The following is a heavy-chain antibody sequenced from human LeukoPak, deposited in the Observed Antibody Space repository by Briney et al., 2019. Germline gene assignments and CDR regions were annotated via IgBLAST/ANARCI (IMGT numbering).Heavy chain of an antibody. D-gene: IGHD4-23*01. CDR1: GFTFSSYW. Sequence: SGGSLRLSCAASGFTFSSYWMHWVRQPPGKGLVWVSHIDSDGGTTNYAHSVKGRFTISRDNAKNTLYLQMSSLRAEDTAVYYCARPAHGGWSHDAFDIWGQGTMVTVSS. CDR2: IDSDGGTT. V-gene: IGHV3-74*01. J-gene: IGHJ3*02. CDR3: ARPAHGGWSHDAFDI.